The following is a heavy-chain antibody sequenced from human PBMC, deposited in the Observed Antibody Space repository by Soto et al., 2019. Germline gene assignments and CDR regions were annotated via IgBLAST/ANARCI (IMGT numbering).Heavy chain of an antibody. Sequence: SETLSLTCTVSGDSISSDGYHWSWIRQSPGKGLEWIGYIYNGGRTFYRPSLESRINMSLDATKNSYSLRLTSVTAADTAVYYCARAPVGMDSINFFDHWGQGMLVTVSS. J-gene: IGHJ4*02. CDR1: GDSISSDGYH. V-gene: IGHV4-30-4*01. D-gene: IGHD2-8*01. CDR3: ARAPVGMDSINFFDH. CDR2: IYNGGRT.